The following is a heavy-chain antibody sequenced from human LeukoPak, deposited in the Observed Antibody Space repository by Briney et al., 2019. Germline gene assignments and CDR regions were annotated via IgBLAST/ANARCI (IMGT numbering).Heavy chain of an antibody. J-gene: IGHJ2*01. CDR1: GGTFISYA. Sequence: ASVKVSCKASGGTFISYAISWVRQAPGQGLEWMGGIIPIFGTANYAQKFQGRVTITTDESTSTAYMELSSLRSEDTAVYYCASNRPSYYYDSSGYGNWYFDLWGRGTLVTVSS. V-gene: IGHV1-69*05. CDR3: ASNRPSYYYDSSGYGNWYFDL. D-gene: IGHD3-22*01. CDR2: IIPIFGTA.